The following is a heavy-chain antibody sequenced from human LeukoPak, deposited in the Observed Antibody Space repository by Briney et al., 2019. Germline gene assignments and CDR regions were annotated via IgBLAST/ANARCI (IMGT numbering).Heavy chain of an antibody. CDR3: MSYAGRSDDY. Sequence: GGSLRLSCAASGFTFSSYAMNWVRQAPGKGLEWVSAISSSGSSTYYADSVKGRFTISRDNSKNTLYLQMNSLRAEDTAVYYCMSYAGRSDDYWGQGTLVTVSS. CDR1: GFTFSSYA. V-gene: IGHV3-23*01. J-gene: IGHJ4*02. D-gene: IGHD3-16*01. CDR2: ISSSGSST.